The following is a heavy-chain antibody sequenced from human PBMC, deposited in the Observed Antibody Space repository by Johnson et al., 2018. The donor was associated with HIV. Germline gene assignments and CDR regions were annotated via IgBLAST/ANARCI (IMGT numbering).Heavy chain of an antibody. CDR3: ARGLELYLDLGWDDAFDI. V-gene: IGHV3-30*04. CDR2: ISYDGSNK. CDR1: GFTFSNYA. J-gene: IGHJ3*02. Sequence: QMQLVESGGGVVQPRRSLRLSCAASGFTFSNYAMHWVRQAPGKGLEWVAVISYDGSNKFYADSVKGRFTISRDSSEKTLYLQMNSLRPEDTAVYYCARGLELYLDLGWDDAFDIWGQGTMVTVSS. D-gene: IGHD1-26*01.